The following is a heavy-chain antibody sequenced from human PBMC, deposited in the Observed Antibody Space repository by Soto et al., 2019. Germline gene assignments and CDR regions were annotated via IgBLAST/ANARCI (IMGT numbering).Heavy chain of an antibody. CDR3: ARGEDAFFYYGLDV. CDR2: IYDTGISGYTPST. CDR1: GGSITSSY. V-gene: IGHV4-59*01. J-gene: IGHJ6*02. Sequence: LSLTFTVSGGSITSSYWSWIRRPPGKGLEWIAYIYDTGISGYTPSTSYNPSLKSRVTMSVDTSKSQFSLKLTSVTAADTAVYYCARGEDAFFYYGLDVWGQGITVTVSS.